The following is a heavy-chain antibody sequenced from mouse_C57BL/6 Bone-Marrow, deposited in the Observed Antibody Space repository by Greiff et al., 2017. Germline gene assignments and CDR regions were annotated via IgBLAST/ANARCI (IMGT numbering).Heavy chain of an antibody. V-gene: IGHV1-55*01. J-gene: IGHJ1*03. Sequence: QVQLQQPGAELVKPGASVKMSCKASGYTFTSYWITWVKQRPGQGLEWIGDIYPGSGSTNYNEKFKSKATLTVGTSSSTAYMQLSSLTSEDSAVYYCARPYYSNYWYFDVWGTRTTVTVSS. CDR3: ARPYYSNYWYFDV. CDR2: IYPGSGST. D-gene: IGHD2-5*01. CDR1: GYTFTSYW.